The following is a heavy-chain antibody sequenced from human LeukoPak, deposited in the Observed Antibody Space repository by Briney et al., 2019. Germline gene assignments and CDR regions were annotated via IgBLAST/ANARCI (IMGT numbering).Heavy chain of an antibody. J-gene: IGHJ4*02. D-gene: IGHD3-22*01. CDR3: AAPNTYYYDSSGY. CDR1: GFTLNNYA. CDR2: ISYDGSIK. Sequence: PGRSLRLSCAASGFTLNNYAMHWVRQAPGKGLEWMAVISYDGSIKYYADSVKGRFTISRDNAKNSLYLQKNSLRAEDTAVYYCAAPNTYYYDSSGYWGQGTLVTVSS. V-gene: IGHV3-30*04.